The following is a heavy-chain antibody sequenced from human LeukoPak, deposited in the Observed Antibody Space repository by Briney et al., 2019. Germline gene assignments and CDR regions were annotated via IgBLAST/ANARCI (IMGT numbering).Heavy chain of an antibody. J-gene: IGHJ4*02. CDR3: ARDRRSRIVVVPATFDY. V-gene: IGHV1-2*02. CDR2: INPNSGGT. D-gene: IGHD2-2*01. Sequence: ASVKVSCKASGYTFTSYDINWVRQAPGQGLEWMGWINPNSGGTNYAQKFQGRVTMTRDTSISTAYMELSRLRSDDTAVYYCARDRRSRIVVVPATFDYWGQGTLVTVSS. CDR1: GYTFTSYD.